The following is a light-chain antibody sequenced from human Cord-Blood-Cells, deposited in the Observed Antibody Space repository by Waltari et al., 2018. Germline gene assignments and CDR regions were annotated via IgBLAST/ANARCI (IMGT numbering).Light chain of an antibody. V-gene: IGKV1-39*01. CDR1: QSISSY. Sequence: IQMTQSPSSLAASVSGRVTMTCRASQSISSYLNWYQQKPGKAPKLLISAPSNLQIGVPSRFSGSGSGTDFTLTISSLQPEDFATYYCQQRYSTPPWTFGQGTKVEIK. J-gene: IGKJ1*01. CDR2: APS. CDR3: QQRYSTPPWT.